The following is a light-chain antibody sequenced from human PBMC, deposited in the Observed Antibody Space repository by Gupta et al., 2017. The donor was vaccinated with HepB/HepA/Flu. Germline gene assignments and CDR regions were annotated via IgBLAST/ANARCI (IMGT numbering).Light chain of an antibody. J-gene: IGKJ2*01. Sequence: DIKMTQSPSTLSASVADRVTITCRASKSISSWLAWYQQKPGKAPKLLIYKGSSLESGVPSRFSGSGSGTEFTLTISSLQPDDFATYYCQQYNRYSYTFGQGTKLEIK. CDR1: KSISSW. CDR2: KGS. CDR3: QQYNRYSYT. V-gene: IGKV1-5*03.